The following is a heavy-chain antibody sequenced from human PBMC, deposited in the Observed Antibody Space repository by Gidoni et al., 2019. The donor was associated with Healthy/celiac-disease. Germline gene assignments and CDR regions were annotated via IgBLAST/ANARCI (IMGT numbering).Heavy chain of an antibody. D-gene: IGHD1-7*01. CDR2: INAGNGNT. Sequence: QVQLVQSGAEVKKPGASVKVSCKASGYPFTSYAMHWVRQAPGQRLEWMGWINAGNGNTKYSQKFQGRVTITRDTSASTAYMELSSLRSEDTAVYYCARETGLLGTRGNFDYWGQGTLVTVSS. CDR1: GYPFTSYA. J-gene: IGHJ4*02. CDR3: ARETGLLGTRGNFDY. V-gene: IGHV1-3*01.